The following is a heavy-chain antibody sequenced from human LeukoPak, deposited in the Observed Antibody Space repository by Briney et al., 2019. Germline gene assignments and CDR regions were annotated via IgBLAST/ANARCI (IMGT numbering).Heavy chain of an antibody. CDR1: GYIFTSYF. J-gene: IGHJ5*02. V-gene: IGHV1-46*01. D-gene: IGHD6-19*01. CDR3: ARDYSSGWYDWFDP. CDR2: INPSGGST. Sequence: ASVKVSCTASGYIFTSYFMHWVRQAPGQGLEWTGLINPSGGSTRYAQKFQGRVTMTRDMSTSTVYMELSSLRSEDTAVYYCARDYSSGWYDWFDPWGQGTLVTVSS.